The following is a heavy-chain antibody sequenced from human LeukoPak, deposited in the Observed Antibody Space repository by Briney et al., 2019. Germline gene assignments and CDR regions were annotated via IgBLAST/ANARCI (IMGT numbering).Heavy chain of an antibody. V-gene: IGHV3-21*01. CDR3: ARGVYYYDSSGYYGGVYFDY. J-gene: IGHJ4*02. Sequence: NPGGSLRLSCAASRFTFSSYSMNWVRQAPGKGLEWVSSISSSSSYIYYADSVKGRFTISRDNAKNSLYLQMNSLRAEDTAVYYCARGVYYYDSSGYYGGVYFDYWGQGTLVTVSS. CDR1: RFTFSSYS. D-gene: IGHD3-22*01. CDR2: ISSSSSYI.